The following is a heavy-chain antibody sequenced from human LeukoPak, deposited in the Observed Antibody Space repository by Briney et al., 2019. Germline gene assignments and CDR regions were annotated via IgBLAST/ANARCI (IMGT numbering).Heavy chain of an antibody. CDR2: IYYSGST. J-gene: IGHJ4*02. CDR3: AREDSSGYFPFDY. V-gene: IGHV4-59*01. Sequence: SETLSLTCTLSGGSISSYYWSWIRQPPGKGLEWIGYIYYSGSTNYNPSLKSRDPISVDKYKNQFSLKLGSVTAADTAVYYCAREDSSGYFPFDYWGQGTLVTVSS. CDR1: GGSISSYY. D-gene: IGHD3-22*01.